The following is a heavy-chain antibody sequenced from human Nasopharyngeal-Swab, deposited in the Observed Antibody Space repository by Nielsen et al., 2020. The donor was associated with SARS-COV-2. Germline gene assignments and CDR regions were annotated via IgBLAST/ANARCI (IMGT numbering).Heavy chain of an antibody. CDR2: MNPNSGNT. V-gene: IGHV1-8*01. J-gene: IGHJ3*02. CDR3: ARARNAAGDAFDI. CDR1: GYTFTSYD. Sequence: ASVKVSCKASGYTFTSYDINWVRQATGQGLEWMGWMNPNSGNTGYAQKFQGRVTMTRNTSISTAYMELSSLRSEDTAVYYCARARNAAGDAFDIWGQGTMVTVSS. D-gene: IGHD6-19*01.